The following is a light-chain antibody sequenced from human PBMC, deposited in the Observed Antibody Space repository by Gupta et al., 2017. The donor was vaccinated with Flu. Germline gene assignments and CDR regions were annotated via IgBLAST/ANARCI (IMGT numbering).Light chain of an antibody. CDR1: QNVANQ. Sequence: ATLSVSPGEGATLSCRASQNVANQLAWYQQKPGKAPRLLIFAASTRATGIPARFSGSGSGTEFTLTISSLQSEDVAVYFCQQYNSWPPLTFGGGTNVEI. V-gene: IGKV3-15*01. J-gene: IGKJ4*01. CDR3: QQYNSWPPLT. CDR2: AAS.